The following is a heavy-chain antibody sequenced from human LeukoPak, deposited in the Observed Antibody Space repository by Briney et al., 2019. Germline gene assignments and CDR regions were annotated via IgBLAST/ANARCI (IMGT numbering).Heavy chain of an antibody. CDR1: GGSISSNY. Sequence: SATLSLTCTVSGGSISSNYWSWSRQPPGKGLEWIGYIYYSGSTNYNPSLKSRVTISVDTSKNQFSLKLSSVIAADTAVYYCARDRLDGWFDPWGQGTLVTVSS. V-gene: IGHV4-59*01. CDR2: IYYSGST. J-gene: IGHJ5*02. CDR3: ARDRLDGWFDP. D-gene: IGHD5-24*01.